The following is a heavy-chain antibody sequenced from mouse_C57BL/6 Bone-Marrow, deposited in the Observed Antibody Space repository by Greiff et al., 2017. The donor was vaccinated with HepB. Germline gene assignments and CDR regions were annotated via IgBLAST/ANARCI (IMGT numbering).Heavy chain of an antibody. CDR2: ISSGGSYT. D-gene: IGHD1-1*01. Sequence: EVMLVESGGDLVKPGGSLKLSCAASGFTFSSYGMSWVRQTPDKRLGWVATISSGGSYTYYPDSVKGRFTISRDNAKNTLYLQMSSLKSEDTAMYYCARRGYGSSHCYFDVWGTGTTVTVSS. J-gene: IGHJ1*03. V-gene: IGHV5-6*02. CDR1: GFTFSSYG. CDR3: ARRGYGSSHCYFDV.